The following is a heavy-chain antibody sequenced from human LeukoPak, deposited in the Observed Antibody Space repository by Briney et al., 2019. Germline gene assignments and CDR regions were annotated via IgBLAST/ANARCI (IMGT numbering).Heavy chain of an antibody. CDR3: ARIQGNGAYGWDYFDY. Sequence: SQTLSLTCTVSGGSINNGDNYWSWIRQPPGKGPEWLGFVYYRGTAYYNSSLKSRLTISIDTSQNQFSLRLTSVTAADTAVYYCARIQGNGAYGWDYFDYWGRGTLVAVSS. CDR2: VYYRGTA. J-gene: IGHJ4*02. V-gene: IGHV4-30-4*08. D-gene: IGHD3-10*01. CDR1: GGSINNGDNY.